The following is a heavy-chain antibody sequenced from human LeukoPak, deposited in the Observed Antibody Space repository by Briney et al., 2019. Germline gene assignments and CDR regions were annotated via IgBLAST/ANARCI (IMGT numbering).Heavy chain of an antibody. Sequence: PGGSLRLSCAASGFTFSSYEMNWVRQAPGKGLEWVSYISSSGSTIYYADSVKGRFTISRDNAKNSLYLQMNSLRAEDTAVYSCAIVGCSGGSCRYGNYFDYWGQGTLVTVSS. CDR1: GFTFSSYE. V-gene: IGHV3-48*03. CDR2: ISSSGSTI. CDR3: AIVGCSGGSCRYGNYFDY. D-gene: IGHD2-15*01. J-gene: IGHJ4*02.